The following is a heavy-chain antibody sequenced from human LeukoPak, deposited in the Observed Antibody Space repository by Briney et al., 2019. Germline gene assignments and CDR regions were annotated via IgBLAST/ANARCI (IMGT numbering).Heavy chain of an antibody. CDR3: ARSPQRGTLFFDY. D-gene: IGHD6-25*01. CDR1: GGSISSYY. V-gene: IGHV4-59*01. J-gene: IGHJ4*02. CDR2: IYYSGNT. Sequence: PSETLSLTCTVSGGSISSYYCTWIRQPPGKGLEWIGYIYYSGNTKYNPSLKSRGTISVDASKNQFSLKLSSVTTADTAVYYCARSPQRGTLFFDYWGQGTLVTVSS.